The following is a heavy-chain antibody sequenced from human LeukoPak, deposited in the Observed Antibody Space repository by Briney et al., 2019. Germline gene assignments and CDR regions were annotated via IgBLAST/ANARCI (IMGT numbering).Heavy chain of an antibody. CDR3: ARYCNGVTCYSGYDY. CDR1: GFTFSSYA. Sequence: RSGGSLRLSCAASGFTFSSYAMPWVRQTPGKGLEYVSAISTNGGGTYYANSVKGRFTISRDNSKNTLYLQMGSLRAEDMAVYFCARYCNGVTCYSGYDYWGQGTLVTVSS. D-gene: IGHD2-15*01. J-gene: IGHJ4*02. CDR2: ISTNGGGT. V-gene: IGHV3-64*01.